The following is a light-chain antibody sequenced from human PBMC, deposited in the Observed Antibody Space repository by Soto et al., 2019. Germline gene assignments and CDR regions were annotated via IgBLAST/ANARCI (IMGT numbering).Light chain of an antibody. CDR3: QFYNSYSRT. CDR1: QSIGDS. CDR2: KAS. Sequence: DIQMTQSPSTLSASLGDRVTITCRASQSIGDSLAWYQQRPGKAPNLLICKASTLEGGVPSRFSGSGSGTQFTLTITSLQPDDFATYYCQFYNSYSRTFGQGTKVEVK. V-gene: IGKV1-5*03. J-gene: IGKJ1*01.